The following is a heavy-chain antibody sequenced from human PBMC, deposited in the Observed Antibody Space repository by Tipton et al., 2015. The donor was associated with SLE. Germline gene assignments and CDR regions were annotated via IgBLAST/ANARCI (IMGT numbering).Heavy chain of an antibody. Sequence: TLSLTCTVSGGSISCGGYYWSWIRQHPGKGLEWIGYIYYSGSTYYNPSLKSRVTISVDTSKNQFSLKLSSVTAPDTAVYYCAREPTAQGGVIDRGAFDIWGQGTMVTVSS. J-gene: IGHJ3*02. D-gene: IGHD3-16*02. CDR2: IYYSGST. V-gene: IGHV4-31*03. CDR1: GGSISCGGYY. CDR3: AREPTAQGGVIDRGAFDI.